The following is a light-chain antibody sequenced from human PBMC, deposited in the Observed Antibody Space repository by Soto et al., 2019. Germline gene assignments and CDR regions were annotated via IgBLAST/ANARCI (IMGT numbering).Light chain of an antibody. CDR2: GNN. CDR1: YSNIGAGFD. Sequence: QSVLTQPPSVSGAPGQRVTISCTGDYSNIGAGFDVHWYQRLPGTAPKLLIFGNNNRPSGVPDRFSGSKSGTSASLAITGLQAEDETDYFCQSFANRPSIFSVFGTGTKLTVL. V-gene: IGLV1-40*01. J-gene: IGLJ1*01. CDR3: QSFANRPSIFSV.